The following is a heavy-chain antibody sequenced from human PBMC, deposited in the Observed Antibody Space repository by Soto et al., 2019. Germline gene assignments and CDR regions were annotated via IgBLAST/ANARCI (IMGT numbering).Heavy chain of an antibody. J-gene: IGHJ6*02. CDR3: ARPSMSALLWFGDTYGMDV. Sequence: SETLSLTCTVSGGSISSSSYYWGWIRQPPGKGLEWIGSIYYSGSTYYNPSLKSRVTISVDTSKNQFSLKLSSVTAADTAVYYCARPSMSALLWFGDTYGMDVWGQGTTVTVSS. CDR2: IYYSGST. V-gene: IGHV4-39*01. D-gene: IGHD3-10*01. CDR1: GGSISSSSYY.